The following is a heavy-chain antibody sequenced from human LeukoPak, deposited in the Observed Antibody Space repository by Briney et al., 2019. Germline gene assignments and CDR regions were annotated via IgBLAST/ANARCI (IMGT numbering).Heavy chain of an antibody. CDR2: INSDGSST. Sequence: GGSLRLSCAASGFTFSSYWMHWVRQAPGKGLVWVSRINSDGSSTSYADSVKGRFTISRDNAKNTLYLQMNSLRAEDTAVCYCARDGMYDFWSGYRLADAFDIWGQGTMVTVSS. J-gene: IGHJ3*02. V-gene: IGHV3-74*01. CDR1: GFTFSSYW. D-gene: IGHD3-3*01. CDR3: ARDGMYDFWSGYRLADAFDI.